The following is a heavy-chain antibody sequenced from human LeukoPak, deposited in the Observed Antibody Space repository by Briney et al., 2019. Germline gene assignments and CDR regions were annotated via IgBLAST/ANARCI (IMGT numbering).Heavy chain of an antibody. J-gene: IGHJ4*02. CDR1: GYTFTGSY. V-gene: IGHV1-2*02. Sequence: GASVTVSCKASGYTFTGSYMHWVRQAPGQGLEWMGWINPNSGGTKYALKFQGRVTMIRDTSINTAYMELSRLRSDDTAVYYCARGDGCSWTNFDFWGQGTLVTVSS. D-gene: IGHD6-13*01. CDR3: ARGDGCSWTNFDF. CDR2: INPNSGGT.